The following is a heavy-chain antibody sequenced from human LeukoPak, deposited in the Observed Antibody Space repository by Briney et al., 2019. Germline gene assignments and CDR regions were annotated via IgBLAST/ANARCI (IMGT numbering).Heavy chain of an antibody. D-gene: IGHD3-10*01. Sequence: SETLSLTCAVYGGSFSGYYWSWIRQPPGKGLEWIGEINHSGSTNYNPSLKSRVTISVDTSKNQFSLKLSSVTAADTAVYYCARLKTYYYGSNWFDPWGQGTLVTVSS. V-gene: IGHV4-34*01. J-gene: IGHJ5*02. CDR3: ARLKTYYYGSNWFDP. CDR2: INHSGST. CDR1: GGSFSGYY.